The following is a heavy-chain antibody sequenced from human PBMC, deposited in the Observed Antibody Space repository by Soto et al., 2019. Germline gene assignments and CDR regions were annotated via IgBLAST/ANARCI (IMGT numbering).Heavy chain of an antibody. D-gene: IGHD1-26*01. CDR1: GFTVSAYT. CDR2: ISSDGSHK. J-gene: IGHJ4*02. CDR3: ARWEQPLFDY. Sequence: QVQLVESGGGVVQPGRSLRLSCAASGFTVSAYTMHWVRQAPGKGMEWVAVISSDGSHKYYADSLKGRFTISRDNSTNTLYLQMNRLRAEDTAVYYCARWEQPLFDYWGQGTLLTVSS. V-gene: IGHV3-30-3*01.